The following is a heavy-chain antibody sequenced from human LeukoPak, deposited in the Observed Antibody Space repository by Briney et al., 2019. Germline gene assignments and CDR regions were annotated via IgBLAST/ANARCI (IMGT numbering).Heavy chain of an antibody. CDR2: IIWDGGST. J-gene: IGHJ4*02. V-gene: IGHV3-43D*03. D-gene: IGHD3-10*01. Sequence: GSLRLFCAASGFTFVDYAMHWVRQAPAKGVLWLSLIIWDGGSTYYADSVKGRFTISIDNSKNSLYLQMNSLRAEDTAVYYCAKGGFGRLFDYWGQGTLVTVSS. CDR1: GFTFVDYA. CDR3: AKGGFGRLFDY.